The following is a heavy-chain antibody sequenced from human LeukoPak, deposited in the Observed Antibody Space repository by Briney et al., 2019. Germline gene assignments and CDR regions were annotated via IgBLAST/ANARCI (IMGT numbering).Heavy chain of an antibody. Sequence: SETLSLTCTVSGGSVSSYYWSWIRQPAGKGLEWIGRIYTSGSTNYNPSLKSRVTMSVDTSKNQFSLKLSSVTAADTAVYYCARRKDCSSTSCHYQRRPYWYFDYWGQGTLVTVSS. V-gene: IGHV4-4*07. D-gene: IGHD2-2*01. CDR3: ARRKDCSSTSCHYQRRPYWYFDY. J-gene: IGHJ4*02. CDR2: IYTSGST. CDR1: GGSVSSYY.